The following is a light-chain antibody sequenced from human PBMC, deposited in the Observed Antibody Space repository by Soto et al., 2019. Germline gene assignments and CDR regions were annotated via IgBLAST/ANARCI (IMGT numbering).Light chain of an antibody. V-gene: IGLV2-14*01. J-gene: IGLJ1*01. Sequence: QSVLTQPASVSGSPGQSITISCTGTSSDVGGYNFVSWYQQHPGKAPKLMIYAVSNRPSGVSNRFSGSKSGNTASLTISGLQAEDEADYYCSSYTSSSTPDVFGTGTKVTVL. CDR3: SSYTSSSTPDV. CDR2: AVS. CDR1: SSDVGGYNF.